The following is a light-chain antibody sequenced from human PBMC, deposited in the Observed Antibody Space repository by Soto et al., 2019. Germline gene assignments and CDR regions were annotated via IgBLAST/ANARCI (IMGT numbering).Light chain of an antibody. J-gene: IGKJ2*03. CDR1: QTISSY. CDR2: DAS. V-gene: IGKV3-20*01. CDR3: QQYLSSPPYG. Sequence: EIVLTQSPGTLSLSPGERATLSCRASQTISSYLAWYQHKPGQAPRLLIYDASSRATGIPDRFSGSGSVTDFTLTISRLEPEDFTVYYCQQYLSSPPYGFGQGTKLEI.